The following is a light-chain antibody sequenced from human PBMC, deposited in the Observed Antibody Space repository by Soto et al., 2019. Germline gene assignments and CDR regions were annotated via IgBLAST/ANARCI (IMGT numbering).Light chain of an antibody. CDR2: GAS. CDR1: QGLNRN. CDR3: HEYNTWPWT. Sequence: ETVLTQSPATLSVSPGETATLSCTTSQGLNRNLAWYQQKLGQAPRVLIYGASTRAAGIPARFSGSGSGTEFILTISSLQSEDLAVYYCHEYNTWPWTFGQGTKVEIK. V-gene: IGKV3-15*01. J-gene: IGKJ1*01.